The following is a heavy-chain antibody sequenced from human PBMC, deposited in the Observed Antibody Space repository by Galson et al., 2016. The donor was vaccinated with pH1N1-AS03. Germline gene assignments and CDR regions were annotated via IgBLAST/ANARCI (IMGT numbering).Heavy chain of an antibody. D-gene: IGHD6-19*01. J-gene: IGHJ4*02. Sequence: TLSLTCTVSGASISSYYWTWIRQAPGKGLEWIGYISNSGTTNYNPSLKSRVTISVDTSKNQFSLMVKSITAADTAVYYCASAERPGIAVAPFDYWGQGTLVTVSS. CDR3: ASAERPGIAVAPFDY. V-gene: IGHV4-59*01. CDR1: GASISSYY. CDR2: ISNSGTT.